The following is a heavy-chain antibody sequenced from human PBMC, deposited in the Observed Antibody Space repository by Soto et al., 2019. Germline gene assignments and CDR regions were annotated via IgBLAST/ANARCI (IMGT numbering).Heavy chain of an antibody. J-gene: IGHJ4*02. V-gene: IGHV3-33*01. Sequence: GGSLRLSCAASGFTFSSYGMHWVRQAPGKGLEWVAVIWYDGSNKYYADSVKGRFTISRDNSKNTLYLQMNSLRAEDTAVYYCAREGFVVVTATPVYYFDYWGQGTLVTVSS. CDR3: AREGFVVVTATPVYYFDY. CDR2: IWYDGSNK. CDR1: GFTFSSYG. D-gene: IGHD2-21*02.